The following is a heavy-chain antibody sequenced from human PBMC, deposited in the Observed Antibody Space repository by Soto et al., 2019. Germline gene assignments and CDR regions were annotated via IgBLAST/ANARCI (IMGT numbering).Heavy chain of an antibody. CDR2: ISYDGSNK. V-gene: IGHV3-30-3*01. J-gene: IGHJ4*02. Sequence: QVQLVESGGGVVQPGRSLRLSCAASGFTFSSYAMHWVRQAPGKGLEWVAVISYDGSNKYYADSVKGRFTISRDNSKNTLYLQMNSLRPEETAVYYCARGDSGWYSSYFDYWGQGTLVTVSS. CDR3: ARGDSGWYSSYFDY. D-gene: IGHD6-19*01. CDR1: GFTFSSYA.